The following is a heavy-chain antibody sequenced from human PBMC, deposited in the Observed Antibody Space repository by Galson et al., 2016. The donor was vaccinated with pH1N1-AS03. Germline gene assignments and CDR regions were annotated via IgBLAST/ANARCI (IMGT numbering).Heavy chain of an antibody. CDR3: ARSVQYSFDY. V-gene: IGHV3-48*02. D-gene: IGHD5/OR15-5a*01. Sequence: SLRLSCAASGFNFNVYSMNWVRQAPGKGLEWISYMTSDMRTIKYADSAKGRFTISRDNARNSLFLQMNSLRDEDTAIYYCARSVQYSFDYWGQGILVTVSS. J-gene: IGHJ4*02. CDR2: MTSDMRTI. CDR1: GFNFNVYS.